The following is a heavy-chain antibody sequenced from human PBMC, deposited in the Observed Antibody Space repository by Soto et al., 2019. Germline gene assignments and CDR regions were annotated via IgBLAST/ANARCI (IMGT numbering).Heavy chain of an antibody. CDR2: ISYDGSNK. J-gene: IGHJ6*02. CDR3: ARDLTELRFLEWLLGPSYGMDV. V-gene: IGHV3-30-3*01. Sequence: GGSLRLSCAASGFTFSSYAMHWVRQAPGKGLEWVAVISYDGSNKYYADSVKGRFTISRDNSKNTLYLQMNSLRAEDTAVYYCARDLTELRFLEWLLGPSYGMDVWGQGTTVTVSS. CDR1: GFTFSSYA. D-gene: IGHD3-3*01.